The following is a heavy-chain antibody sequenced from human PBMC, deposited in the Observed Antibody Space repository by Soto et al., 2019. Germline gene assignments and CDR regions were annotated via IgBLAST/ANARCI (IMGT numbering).Heavy chain of an antibody. D-gene: IGHD3-10*01. CDR1: GGSISSFTYY. Sequence: SETLSLTCSVSGGSISSFTYYWGWIRQPPGKGLEWIGTVYYNENTYYNPSLKSRVTITVDTAKNQFSLNLRSVTAADTAMYLWARRERYYGSQGWFDPWGRGTMVTVSS. V-gene: IGHV4-39*01. J-gene: IGHJ5*02. CDR3: ARRERYYGSQGWFDP. CDR2: VYYNENT.